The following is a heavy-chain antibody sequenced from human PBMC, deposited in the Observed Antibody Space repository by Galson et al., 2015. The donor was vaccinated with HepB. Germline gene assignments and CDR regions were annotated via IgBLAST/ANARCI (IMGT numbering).Heavy chain of an antibody. CDR1: GGSISSGSYY. CDR2: IYTSGST. CDR3: ARERDYYDFWSGYQGGNYYYYYYMDV. Sequence: TLSLTCTVSGGSISSGSYYWSWIRQPAGKGLEWIGRIYTSGSTNYNPSLKSRVTMSVDTSKNQFSLKLSSVTAADTAVYYCARERDYYDFWSGYQGGNYYYYYYMDVWGKGTTVTVSS. D-gene: IGHD3-3*01. V-gene: IGHV4-61*02. J-gene: IGHJ6*03.